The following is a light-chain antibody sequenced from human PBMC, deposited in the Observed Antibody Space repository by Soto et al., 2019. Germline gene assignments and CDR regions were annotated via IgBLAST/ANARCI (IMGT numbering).Light chain of an antibody. CDR3: QEHTKWLRFT. V-gene: IGKV3-15*01. CDR2: AAS. CDR1: QSVGRS. Sequence: EIVVTQSPGILSVSPGDRATLSSRASQSVGRSLAWYQQKPGQAPTLLLYAASTRATGLPARFSGSGSGTDFTLTISSLQYEDFAVYYCQEHTKWLRFTFGPGTRVDIK. J-gene: IGKJ3*01.